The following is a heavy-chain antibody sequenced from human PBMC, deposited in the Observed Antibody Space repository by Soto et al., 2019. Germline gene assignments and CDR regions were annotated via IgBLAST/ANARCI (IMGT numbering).Heavy chain of an antibody. J-gene: IGHJ5*02. Sequence: QVQLVESGGGVVQPGRSLRLSCAASGFTFDKHGMHWVRQAPGKGLEWVAVIWFDGSFKYYADSVKGRFTISRDNSKNTLYLQMNSLRAEDTALYYCASDSGGWSHGWFDPWGQGTLVTVSS. V-gene: IGHV3-33*01. D-gene: IGHD6-19*01. CDR2: IWFDGSFK. CDR3: ASDSGGWSHGWFDP. CDR1: GFTFDKHG.